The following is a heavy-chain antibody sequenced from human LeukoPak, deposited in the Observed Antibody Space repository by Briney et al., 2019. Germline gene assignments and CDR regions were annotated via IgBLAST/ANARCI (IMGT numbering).Heavy chain of an antibody. Sequence: RAGGSLRLSCAASGFTFDDYAMHWVRQAPGKGLEWVSLISGGGGSTYYADSVKVRFTISRDNSKNTLYLQMSSLRAEDTAVYYCARDSSNGPGRNSYGMDVWGQGTTVTVSS. CDR1: GFTFDDYA. D-gene: IGHD3-10*01. J-gene: IGHJ6*02. CDR2: ISGGGGST. CDR3: ARDSSNGPGRNSYGMDV. V-gene: IGHV3-43*02.